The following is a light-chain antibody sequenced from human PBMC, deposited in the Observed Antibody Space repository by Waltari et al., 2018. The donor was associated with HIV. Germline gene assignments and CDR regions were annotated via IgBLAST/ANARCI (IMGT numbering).Light chain of an antibody. Sequence: QSALTQPRSVSGSPGQSVTFSCTGTSRDVGGYNYVSWYQQHPGKAPKLMIYDFRKRPSGVPDRFSGSKSGNTASLTISGLQAEDEADYYCCSYAGSYTGVFGGGTKLTVL. J-gene: IGLJ2*01. CDR1: SRDVGGYNY. CDR3: CSYAGSYTGV. V-gene: IGLV2-11*01. CDR2: DFR.